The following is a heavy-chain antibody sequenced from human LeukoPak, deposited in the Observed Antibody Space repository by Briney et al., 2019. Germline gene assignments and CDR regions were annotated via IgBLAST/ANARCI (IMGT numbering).Heavy chain of an antibody. V-gene: IGHV5-51*01. D-gene: IGHD1-26*01. Sequence: GESLQISCKGSGYSFSSHWIGWVRQMPGKGLEWMGIIYPGDSDTRFSPSFQGQVTISADKSISTAYLQWNSLKASDTAIYYCARQVGASLYFDYWGEGTLDPVSS. J-gene: IGHJ4*02. CDR3: ARQVGASLYFDY. CDR1: GYSFSSHW. CDR2: IYPGDSDT.